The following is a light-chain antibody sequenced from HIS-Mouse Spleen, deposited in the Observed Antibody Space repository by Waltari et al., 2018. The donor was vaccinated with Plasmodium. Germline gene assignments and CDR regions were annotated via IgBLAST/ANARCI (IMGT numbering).Light chain of an antibody. Sequence: QSALTQPRSVSGSPGQSVTISCTGTSSDVGGYNYVSWYQQHPGKAPKLRIYDVSKRPAGVPDCFSGSKSGNTASLTISGLQAEDEADYYCCSYAGSYTLVFGGGTKLTVL. CDR1: SSDVGGYNY. CDR2: DVS. CDR3: CSYAGSYTLV. V-gene: IGLV2-11*01. J-gene: IGLJ2*01.